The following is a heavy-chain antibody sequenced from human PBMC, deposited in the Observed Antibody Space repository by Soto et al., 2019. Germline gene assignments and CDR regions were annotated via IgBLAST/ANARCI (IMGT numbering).Heavy chain of an antibody. J-gene: IGHJ6*02. CDR1: GGTFSNYA. V-gene: IGHV1-69*01. CDR3: ARVVILVPAASTHYYYHMYV. D-gene: IGHD2-2*01. Sequence: QVQLVQSGAEVRKPGSSVTVSCKASGGTFSNYAISWVRPAPGQGLEWMGGIISIVGTGSYAQKFQGRVTNTADEPTTTAYMELGSLRFEDTAVYYCARVVILVPAASTHYYYHMYVWGPGTTVTVSS. CDR2: IISIVGTG.